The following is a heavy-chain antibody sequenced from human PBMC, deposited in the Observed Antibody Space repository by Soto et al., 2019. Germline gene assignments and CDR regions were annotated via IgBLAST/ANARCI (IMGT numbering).Heavy chain of an antibody. Sequence: GASVKVSCKASGGTFSSYAISWVREAPVQGLEWMGGIIPIVGTANYAQKFQGRATMTADESTSTAYMELSRLRSEDTAVYYCARDGGHIAAAGRGAFDIWGQGTMVTVSS. J-gene: IGHJ3*02. CDR2: IIPIVGTA. V-gene: IGHV1-69*13. CDR1: GGTFSSYA. D-gene: IGHD6-13*01. CDR3: ARDGGHIAAAGRGAFDI.